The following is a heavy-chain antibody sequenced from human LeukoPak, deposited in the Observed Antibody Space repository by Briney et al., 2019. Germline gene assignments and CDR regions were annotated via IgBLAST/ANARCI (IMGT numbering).Heavy chain of an antibody. Sequence: PSGTLSLTCTVSGGSMSRYYWSWIRQPPGKGLEGIGYIYYSGSTNYNPSLKSRVTISVDTSKNQFSLKLSSVTAADTAVYYCARLPNGIGTNWYFDLWGRGTLVTVSS. V-gene: IGHV4-59*08. CDR1: GGSMSRYY. CDR3: ARLPNGIGTNWYFDL. J-gene: IGHJ2*01. CDR2: IYYSGST. D-gene: IGHD1-14*01.